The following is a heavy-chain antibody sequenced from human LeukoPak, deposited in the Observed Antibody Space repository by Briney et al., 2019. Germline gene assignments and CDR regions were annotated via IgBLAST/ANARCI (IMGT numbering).Heavy chain of an antibody. V-gene: IGHV4-39*01. CDR1: GGSISNSFH. CDR2: IYYSGST. Sequence: SETLSLTCTVSGGSISNSFHWGWIRQPPGKGLEWIGTIYYSGSTYYNPSLKSRVTISVDTSKNQFSLQLSCVTAADTAIYYCARRYYGSSSFDYWGQGTLVTVSS. J-gene: IGHJ4*02. D-gene: IGHD3-10*01. CDR3: ARRYYGSSSFDY.